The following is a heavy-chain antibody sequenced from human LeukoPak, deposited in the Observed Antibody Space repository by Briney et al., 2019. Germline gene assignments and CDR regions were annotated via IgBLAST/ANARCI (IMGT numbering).Heavy chain of an antibody. V-gene: IGHV3-30*02. D-gene: IGHD2-21*01. CDR2: IRYDGSNK. CDR3: VQGPYLDY. CDR1: GFTFSSYG. Sequence: QPGGSLRLSCAASGFTFSSYGMHWVRQAPGKGLEWVAFIRYDGSNKYYADSVKGRFTISRDNSKNTLYLQMNSLRAEDKALYFCVQGPYLDYWGQGTLVTVSS. J-gene: IGHJ4*02.